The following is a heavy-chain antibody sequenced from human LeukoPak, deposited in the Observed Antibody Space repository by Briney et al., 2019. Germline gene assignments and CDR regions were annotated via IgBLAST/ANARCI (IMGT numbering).Heavy chain of an antibody. J-gene: IGHJ6*03. CDR3: ARVPAATHYYYYMDV. CDR2: IIPILGIA. V-gene: IGHV1-69*04. D-gene: IGHD2-2*01. CDR1: GGTFSSYA. Sequence: ASVKVSCKASGGTFSSYAISWVRQAPGQGLEWMGRIIPILGIANYAQKFQGRVTITADKSTSTAYMELSSLRSEDTAVYYCARVPAATHYYYYMDVWGKGTTVTVSS.